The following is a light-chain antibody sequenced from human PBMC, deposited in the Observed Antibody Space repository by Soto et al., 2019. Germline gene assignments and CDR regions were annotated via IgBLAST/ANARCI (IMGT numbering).Light chain of an antibody. V-gene: IGKV3-20*01. CDR2: GAS. CDR3: QQYGSSL. Sequence: EIVLTQSPGTLSLSPGERATLSCRASQSVSSSYLAWYQQKPGQAPRLLIYGASSRATGIPDRFTGSGSGTDFTLTISRLEPEDFAVYYCQQYGSSLFGQATKLEIK. CDR1: QSVSSSY. J-gene: IGKJ2*01.